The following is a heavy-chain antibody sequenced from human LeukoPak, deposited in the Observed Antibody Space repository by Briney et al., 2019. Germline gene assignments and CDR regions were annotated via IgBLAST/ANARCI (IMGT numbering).Heavy chain of an antibody. J-gene: IGHJ6*03. CDR3: AKDRLDIVVVPAAGGYYYYYMDV. D-gene: IGHD2-2*01. CDR1: GFTFSSYG. V-gene: IGHV3-30*02. CDR2: IRYDGNTK. Sequence: PGGSLRLSCAASGFTFSSYGMHWVRQAPGKGLEWVSFIRYDGNTKFYTDSVKDQFTVSRDNSKNTLYLQMNSLRAEDTAVYYCAKDRLDIVVVPAAGGYYYYYMDVWGKGTTVTVSS.